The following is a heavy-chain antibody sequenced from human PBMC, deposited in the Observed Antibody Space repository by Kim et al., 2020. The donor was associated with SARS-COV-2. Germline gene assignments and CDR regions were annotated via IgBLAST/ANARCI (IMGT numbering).Heavy chain of an antibody. D-gene: IGHD6-13*01. J-gene: IGHJ4*02. Sequence: SHKSTGSVTIPRDTSASTAYMELSSLRSEDTAVYYCASERQQLVQGEFDYWGQGTLVTVSS. V-gene: IGHV1-3*01. CDR3: ASERQQLVQGEFDY.